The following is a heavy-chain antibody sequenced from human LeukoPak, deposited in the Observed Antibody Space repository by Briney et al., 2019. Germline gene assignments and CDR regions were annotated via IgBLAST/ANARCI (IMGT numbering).Heavy chain of an antibody. D-gene: IGHD3-16*01. CDR1: GFTFSSYS. Sequence: GGSLRLSCAASGFTFSSYSMIWVRQAPGKGLEWVSGINWNGGSTGYADSVKGRFTISRDNAKNSLYLQMNSLRAEDTALYYCARETSQKGAHYMDVWGKGTTITISS. J-gene: IGHJ6*03. CDR3: ARETSQKGAHYMDV. V-gene: IGHV3-20*04. CDR2: INWNGGST.